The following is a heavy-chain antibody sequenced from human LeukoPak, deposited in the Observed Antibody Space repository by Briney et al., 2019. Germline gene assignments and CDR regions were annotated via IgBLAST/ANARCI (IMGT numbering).Heavy chain of an antibody. J-gene: IGHJ4*02. Sequence: ASVKVSCKASGYTFTGYYMHWVRQAPGQGLEWMGWINPNSGGTNYAQKFQGKVTKTRDTSISTAYMELSRLRSDDTAVYYCARDGIIYDILTGYYNGLDYWGQGTLVTVSS. CDR3: ARDGIIYDILTGYYNGLDY. CDR2: INPNSGGT. D-gene: IGHD3-9*01. V-gene: IGHV1-2*02. CDR1: GYTFTGYY.